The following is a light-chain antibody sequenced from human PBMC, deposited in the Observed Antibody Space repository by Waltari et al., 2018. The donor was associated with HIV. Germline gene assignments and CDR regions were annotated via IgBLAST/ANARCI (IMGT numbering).Light chain of an antibody. CDR2: SNK. J-gene: IGLJ2*01. Sequence: QSVLTQPPSASGTPGQRVTISCSGSYSNIGTDVVNWYQQLPGTAPKLLIYSNKPRPSGVPDRFSGSKSGTSASLAISGLQSEDEAAYYCAAWDDSLNALLFGGGTKLTVL. V-gene: IGLV1-44*01. CDR1: YSNIGTDV. CDR3: AAWDDSLNALL.